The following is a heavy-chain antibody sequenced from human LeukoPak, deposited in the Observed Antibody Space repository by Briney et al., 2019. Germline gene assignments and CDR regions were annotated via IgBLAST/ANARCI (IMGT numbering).Heavy chain of an antibody. V-gene: IGHV4-4*07. CDR1: GGSTTSYY. CDR2: INTSGST. CDR3: ARAGYYYDSSGYYLGYYYYYGMDV. J-gene: IGHJ6*02. Sequence: SETLSLTCTVSGGSTTSYYWSWIRQPAGKGLEYIGRINTSGSTNYNPSLKSRVTMSVDTSKNQFSLKLSSVTAADTAVYYCARAGYYYDSSGYYLGYYYYYGMDVWGQGTTVTVSS. D-gene: IGHD3-22*01.